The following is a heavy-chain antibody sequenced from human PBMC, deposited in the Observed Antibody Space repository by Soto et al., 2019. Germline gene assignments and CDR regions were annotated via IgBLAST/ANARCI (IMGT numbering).Heavy chain of an antibody. CDR3: ASRGGYCRSNSCYSPFDP. Sequence: QVQLQQWGAGLLKPSETLSLSCAVYSGSFSDYYWSWIRQPPGKGLEWVGEINHSGSTNYNPSLTSRVTLSFDKANKQFSVKLTSVAAADAAVYYCASRGGYCRSNSCYSPFDPWGQGTPGTVSS. CDR1: SGSFSDYY. J-gene: IGHJ5*02. CDR2: INHSGST. V-gene: IGHV4-34*01. D-gene: IGHD2-2*02.